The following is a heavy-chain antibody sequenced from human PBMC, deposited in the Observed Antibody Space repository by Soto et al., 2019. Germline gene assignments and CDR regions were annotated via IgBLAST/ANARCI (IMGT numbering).Heavy chain of an antibody. CDR1: GFTFSTYD. CDR2: IKKDGSEK. CDR3: ARLYLTASITSLDY. D-gene: IGHD3-16*01. Sequence: VGSLRLSCAASGFTFSTYDMHWARQAPGKGLEWVANIKKDGSEKYYGGSVVGRFTVSRDNAENSLYLQMNSLRAEDTAVYYCARLYLTASITSLDYWGQGTLVTVSS. V-gene: IGHV3-7*01. J-gene: IGHJ4*02.